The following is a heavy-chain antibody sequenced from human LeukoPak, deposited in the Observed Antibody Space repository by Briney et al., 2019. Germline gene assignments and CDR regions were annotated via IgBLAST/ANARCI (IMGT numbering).Heavy chain of an antibody. CDR3: AREALGNGTYVTDFDY. CDR1: GCTFTGYY. D-gene: IGHD3-16*01. Sequence: ASVTVSCKASGCTFTGYYMHGVRQAPGQGLEGMGWINPNSGGTKYEQKFQGRVTMTRDTSISTAYMELSRLRSDDTAVYYCAREALGNGTYVTDFDYWGQGTLVTVSS. J-gene: IGHJ4*02. V-gene: IGHV1-2*02. CDR2: INPNSGGT.